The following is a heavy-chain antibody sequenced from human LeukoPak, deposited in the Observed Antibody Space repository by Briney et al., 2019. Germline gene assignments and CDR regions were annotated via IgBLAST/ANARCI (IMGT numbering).Heavy chain of an antibody. Sequence: SETLSLTCTVSGGSISSSSYYWGWIRQPPGKGLEWIGSIYYSGSTYYNPSLKSRVTISVDTSKNQFSLKLSSVTAADTAVYYCARSRAMYYYGSGRGYYFDYWGQGTLVTVSS. CDR2: IYYSGST. CDR3: ARSRAMYYYGSGRGYYFDY. J-gene: IGHJ4*02. CDR1: GGSISSSSYY. V-gene: IGHV4-39*07. D-gene: IGHD3-10*01.